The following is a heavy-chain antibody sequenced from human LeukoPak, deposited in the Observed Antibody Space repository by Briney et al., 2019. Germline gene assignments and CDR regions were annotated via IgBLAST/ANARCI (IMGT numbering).Heavy chain of an antibody. CDR1: GFTFSSYA. J-gene: IGHJ4*02. CDR2: ISYDGSNK. V-gene: IGHV3-30-3*01. D-gene: IGHD3-10*01. CDR3: AREPPVDRGALDY. Sequence: GGSLRLSCAASGFTFSSYAMHWVRQAPGKGLEWVAVISYDGSNKYYADSVKGRFTISRDNSKNTLYLQMNSLRAEDTAVYYCAREPPVDRGALDYWGQGTLVTVSS.